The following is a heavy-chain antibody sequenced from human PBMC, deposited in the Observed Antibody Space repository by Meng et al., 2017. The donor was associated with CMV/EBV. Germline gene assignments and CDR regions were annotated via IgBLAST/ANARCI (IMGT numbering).Heavy chain of an antibody. CDR2: IYYSGST. V-gene: IGHV4-59*01. CDR1: GGSISSYY. D-gene: IGHD1-26*01. Sequence: GSLRLSCTVSGGSISSYYWSWIRQPPGKGLEWIGYIYYSGSTNYNPSLKSRVTISVDTSKNQFSLKLSSVTAADTAVYYCARSAGTRYYYYGMDVWGQGTTVTVS. CDR3: ARSAGTRYYYYGMDV. J-gene: IGHJ6*02.